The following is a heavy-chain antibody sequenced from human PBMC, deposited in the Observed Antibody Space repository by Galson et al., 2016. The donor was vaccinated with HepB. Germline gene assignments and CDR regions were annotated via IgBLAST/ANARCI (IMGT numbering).Heavy chain of an antibody. J-gene: IGHJ3*02. V-gene: IGHV3-9*01. Sequence: SLRLSCAASGFTFDGYAMHWVRQTPGKGLEWVSGISWNSGSIGYADSVEGRFISSRDNAKNSLYLQMNGLRSEDTALYYCAKVDRWRYDAFDIWGQGTMVTVSS. CDR2: ISWNSGSI. D-gene: IGHD3/OR15-3a*01. CDR1: GFTFDGYA. CDR3: AKVDRWRYDAFDI.